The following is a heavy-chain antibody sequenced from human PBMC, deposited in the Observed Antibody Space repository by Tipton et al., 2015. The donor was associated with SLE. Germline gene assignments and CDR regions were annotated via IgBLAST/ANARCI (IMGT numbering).Heavy chain of an antibody. V-gene: IGHV4-4*02. CDR3: ARSTDYYGSGSYLDY. Sequence: TLSLTCAVSGGSISSSNWWSWVRQPPGKGLEWIGEIYHSGSTNYNPSLKSRVTISVDKSKNQFSLKLSSVTAADTAVYYCARSTDYYGSGSYLDYWGQGTLVTVSS. CDR1: GGSISSSNW. D-gene: IGHD3-10*01. J-gene: IGHJ4*02. CDR2: IYHSGST.